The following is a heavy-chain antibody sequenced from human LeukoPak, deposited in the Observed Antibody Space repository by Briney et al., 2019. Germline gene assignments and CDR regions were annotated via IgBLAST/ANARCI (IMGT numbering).Heavy chain of an antibody. CDR3: VKGRMGASHDY. D-gene: IGHD2-8*01. CDR1: GFTFSSFD. V-gene: IGHV3-64D*09. CDR2: VTYNGGNT. J-gene: IGHJ4*02. Sequence: GGSLRLSCSASGFTFSSFDMYWVRQAPGKGLEYVSGVTYNGGNTSYADAVKGRFTISRDNSKNTLYLQMSSLRAEDTAVYYCVKGRMGASHDYWGQGTLVTVSS.